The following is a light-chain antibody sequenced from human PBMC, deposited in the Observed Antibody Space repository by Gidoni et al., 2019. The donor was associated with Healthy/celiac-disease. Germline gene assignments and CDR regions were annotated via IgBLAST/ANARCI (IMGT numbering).Light chain of an antibody. Sequence: DIQMTQSPSSLSASVGDRVTITCRASQGISNYLAWYQQKPGKVPKLRIYAASTLQSGVPARFSGSGSGTDFTLTISSLQPEDVATYYCQKYNSAPWTFXQXTKVEIK. V-gene: IGKV1-27*01. CDR1: QGISNY. CDR2: AAS. CDR3: QKYNSAPWT. J-gene: IGKJ1*01.